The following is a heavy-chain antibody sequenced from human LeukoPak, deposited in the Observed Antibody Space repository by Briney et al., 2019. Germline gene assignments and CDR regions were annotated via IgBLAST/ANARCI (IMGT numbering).Heavy chain of an antibody. J-gene: IGHJ4*02. CDR3: ARAGYSIGFPSPKDNDKNDY. Sequence: GGTLRLSCAVSGFTFSSYEMNWVRQAPGKGLEWVSYISSSGSTIYYADSVNGRFTIRRDNSKNTLYMQMNSLRAGDTAVYYGARAGYSIGFPSPKDNDKNDYWGQGTLVTVSS. V-gene: IGHV3-48*03. D-gene: IGHD6-13*01. CDR2: ISSSGSTI. CDR1: GFTFSSYE.